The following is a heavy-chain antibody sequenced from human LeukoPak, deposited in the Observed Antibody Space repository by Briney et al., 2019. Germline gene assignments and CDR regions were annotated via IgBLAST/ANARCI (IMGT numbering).Heavy chain of an antibody. Sequence: ASVKVSCKASGYTFTSYDINWVRQATGQGLEWMGWMNPNSGNTGYAQKFQGRVTMTRNTSISTAYMELSSLRSEDTAVYYCARGWSSGWYPGYYYYGMDVWGQGTTVTVSS. V-gene: IGHV1-8*01. D-gene: IGHD6-19*01. CDR2: MNPNSGNT. J-gene: IGHJ6*02. CDR1: GYTFTSYD. CDR3: ARGWSSGWYPGYYYYGMDV.